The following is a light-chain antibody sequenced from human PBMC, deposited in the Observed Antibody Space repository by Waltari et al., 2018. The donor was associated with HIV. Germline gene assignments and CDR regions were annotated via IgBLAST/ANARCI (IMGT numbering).Light chain of an antibody. Sequence: NFMLTQPHSMSESPGKTVTISCTRSSGGIATNYVQWYQQRPGSAPTPVIYEAYQRPAGVPNRFSGSIHSSTNSASLTISGLKTEDEADYYCQSYDSTSVVFGGGTKLTVL. CDR2: EAY. V-gene: IGLV6-57*03. J-gene: IGLJ2*01. CDR3: QSYDSTSVV. CDR1: SGGIATNY.